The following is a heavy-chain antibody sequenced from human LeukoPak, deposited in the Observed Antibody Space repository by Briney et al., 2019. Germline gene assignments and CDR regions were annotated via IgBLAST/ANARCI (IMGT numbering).Heavy chain of an antibody. CDR2: INAGNGNT. Sequence: ASVKVSCKASGYTFTSYAMHWVRQAPGQRLEWMGWINAGNGNTKYSQKFQGRVTITRDTSASTAYMELSSLRSEDTAVYYCARDSLDYYGSGRNLYYWGQGTLVTVSS. J-gene: IGHJ4*02. V-gene: IGHV1-3*01. CDR3: ARDSLDYYGSGRNLYY. CDR1: GYTFTSYA. D-gene: IGHD3-10*01.